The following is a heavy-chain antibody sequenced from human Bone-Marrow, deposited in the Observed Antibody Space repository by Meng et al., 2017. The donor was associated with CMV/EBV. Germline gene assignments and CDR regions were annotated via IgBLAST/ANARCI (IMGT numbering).Heavy chain of an antibody. Sequence: QVQRVQSGAEGKKPGASVKVSCKASGYNLNDYYIHWVRQAPGQGLEWMGWINPNSGDTHYAQKFQGRVTMTRETSISTAYMELSRLRFDDTAVYFCARDPLAAPGNGYWGQGTLVTVSS. J-gene: IGHJ4*02. CDR1: GYNLNDYY. V-gene: IGHV1-2*02. CDR2: INPNSGDT. D-gene: IGHD6-13*01. CDR3: ARDPLAAPGNGY.